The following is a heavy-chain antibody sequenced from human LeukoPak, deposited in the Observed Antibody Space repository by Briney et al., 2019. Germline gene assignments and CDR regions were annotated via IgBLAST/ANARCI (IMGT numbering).Heavy chain of an antibody. CDR3: ARGYYDFWSGYYTDFDY. D-gene: IGHD3-3*01. CDR2: ISSSSSTI. V-gene: IGHV3-48*01. Sequence: PGGSLRLSCAASGFTFSSYSMDWVRQAPGKGLEWVSYISSSSSTIYYADSVKGRFTISRDNAKNSLYLQMNSLRAEDTAVYYCARGYYDFWSGYYTDFDYWGQGTLATVSS. J-gene: IGHJ4*02. CDR1: GFTFSSYS.